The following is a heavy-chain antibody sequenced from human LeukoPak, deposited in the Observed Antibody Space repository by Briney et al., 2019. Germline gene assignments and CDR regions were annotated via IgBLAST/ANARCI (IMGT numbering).Heavy chain of an antibody. CDR1: GYIFTDYY. Sequence: ASVKVSCKASGYIFTDYYMHWVRQAAGQGLEWMGWINPNSGGTNYAQKFQGRVTMTRDTSISTAYMELSRLRSDDTAVYYCARVPPGVKWSKAHPDMDVWGQGTTVTVSS. CDR3: ARVPPGVKWSKAHPDMDV. CDR2: INPNSGGT. J-gene: IGHJ6*02. D-gene: IGHD3-10*01. V-gene: IGHV1-2*02.